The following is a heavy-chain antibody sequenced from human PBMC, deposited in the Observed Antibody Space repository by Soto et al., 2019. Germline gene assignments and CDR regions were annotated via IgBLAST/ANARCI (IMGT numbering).Heavy chain of an antibody. CDR2: IYYSGST. CDR1: GGSISSSSYY. D-gene: IGHD3-22*01. Sequence: QLQLQESGPGLVKPSETLSLTCTVSGGSISSSSYYWGWIRQPPGKGLEWIGSIYYSGSTYYNPSLKMRVTISVDTSKNQFSLKLSSVTAADTAVYYCARRGYDSSGYYYSFDYWGQGTLVTVSS. CDR3: ARRGYDSSGYYYSFDY. V-gene: IGHV4-39*01. J-gene: IGHJ4*02.